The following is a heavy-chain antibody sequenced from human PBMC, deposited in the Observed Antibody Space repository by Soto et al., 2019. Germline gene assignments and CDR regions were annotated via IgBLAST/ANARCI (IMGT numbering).Heavy chain of an antibody. CDR2: IYYSGST. J-gene: IGHJ6*03. D-gene: IGHD2-8*01. Sequence: SETLSLTCTVSGGSISSSSYYWGWIRQPPGKGLEWIGSIYYSGSTYYNPSLKSRVTISVETSKNQFSLKLSSVTAADTAVYYCARAKGVLMVYDIGDYYYYMDVWGKGTTVTVSS. CDR1: GGSISSSSYY. V-gene: IGHV4-39*01. CDR3: ARAKGVLMVYDIGDYYYYMDV.